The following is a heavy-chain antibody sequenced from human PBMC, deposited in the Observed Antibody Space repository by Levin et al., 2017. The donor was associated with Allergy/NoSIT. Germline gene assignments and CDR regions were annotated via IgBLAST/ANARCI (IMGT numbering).Heavy chain of an antibody. J-gene: IGHJ4*02. CDR2: ISAGRGNT. V-gene: IGHV3-23*01. Sequence: PGGSLRLSCATSGFAFSSFAMTWVRQAPGKGLEWVSTISAGRGNTYYADSVRGRFTISRDNSENTLYLQMNSLRADDTALYYCANSYGSTSIPGDYWGQGTLVTVSS. D-gene: IGHD4-23*01. CDR3: ANSYGSTSIPGDY. CDR1: GFAFSSFA.